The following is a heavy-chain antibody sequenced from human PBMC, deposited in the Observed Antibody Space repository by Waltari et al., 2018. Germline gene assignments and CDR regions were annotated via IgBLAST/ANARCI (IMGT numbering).Heavy chain of an antibody. Sequence: EVHLLQSGGGLVQPGGSLRLSCAAAGFTFASHAMTWVRQTPGKGLEWVSTITSDTNTYYTDSVKGRFTVSRDNSKTTLYLQMNNLRLQDTALYYCAKASGSSFDYWGRGTLVSVSS. J-gene: IGHJ4*02. CDR1: GFTFASHA. D-gene: IGHD1-26*01. V-gene: IGHV3-23*03. CDR2: ITSDTNT. CDR3: AKASGSSFDY.